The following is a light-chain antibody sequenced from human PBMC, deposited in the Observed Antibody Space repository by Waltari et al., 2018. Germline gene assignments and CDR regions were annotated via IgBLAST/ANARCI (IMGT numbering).Light chain of an antibody. CDR2: YKSDSDK. CDR1: SDINIGAYR. V-gene: IGLV5-45*03. Sequence: QAVLTQPSSLSASPGASASLTCPLRSDINIGAYRIYWYQPKPGSPPQYLLRYKSDSDKQQGSGVPSRFSGSKDASANAGILLISGLQSEDEADYYCMIWHSSAWVFGGGTKLTVL. CDR3: MIWHSSAWV. J-gene: IGLJ3*02.